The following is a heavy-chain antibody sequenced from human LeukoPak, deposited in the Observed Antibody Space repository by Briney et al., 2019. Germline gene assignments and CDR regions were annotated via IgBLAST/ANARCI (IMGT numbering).Heavy chain of an antibody. V-gene: IGHV3-48*03. CDR1: GFTFSSYE. D-gene: IGHD3-22*01. Sequence: GGSLRLSCAASGFTFSSYEMNWVRQAPGKGLEWVSYISSSGSTIYYADSVKGRFTIPRDNAKNSLYLQMNSLRAEDTAVYYCASQEGDYYDSSGHRVNWFDPWGQGTLVTVSS. J-gene: IGHJ5*02. CDR2: ISSSGSTI. CDR3: ASQEGDYYDSSGHRVNWFDP.